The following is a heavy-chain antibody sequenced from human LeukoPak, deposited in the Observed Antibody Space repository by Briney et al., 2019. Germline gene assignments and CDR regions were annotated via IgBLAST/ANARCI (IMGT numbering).Heavy chain of an antibody. CDR1: GFTFSSYS. CDR3: TKFSLRGTYSFDH. J-gene: IGHJ4*02. V-gene: IGHV3-21*04. Sequence: GGSLRLSCAASGFTFSSYSMNWVRQAPGKGLEWVSSISSSSSYIYYADSVKGRFTISRDNAKNSLYLQMNSLRAEDTALYYCTKFSLRGTYSFDHWGQGTLVTVSS. D-gene: IGHD1-26*01. CDR2: ISSSSSYI.